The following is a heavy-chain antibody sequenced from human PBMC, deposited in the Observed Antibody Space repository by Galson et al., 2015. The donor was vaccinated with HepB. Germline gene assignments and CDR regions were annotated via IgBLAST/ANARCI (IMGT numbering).Heavy chain of an antibody. CDR1: GFTFSSYS. J-gene: IGHJ6*02. V-gene: IGHV3-21*01. CDR2: ISSSSSYI. D-gene: IGHD3-10*01. Sequence: SLRLSCAASGFTFSSYSMNWVRQAPGKGLEWVSSISSSSSYIYYADSVKGRFTISRDNAKNSLYLQMNSLRAEDTAVYYCARDFVLSVKEWEVTMVRGPYGMDVWGQGTTVPVSS. CDR3: ARDFVLSVKEWEVTMVRGPYGMDV.